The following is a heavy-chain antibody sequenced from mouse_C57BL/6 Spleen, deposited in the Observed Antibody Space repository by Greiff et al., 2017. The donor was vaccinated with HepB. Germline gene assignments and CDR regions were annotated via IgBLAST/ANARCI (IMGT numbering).Heavy chain of an antibody. V-gene: IGHV1-61*01. Sequence: QVQLQQPGAELVRPGSSVKLSCKASGYTFTSYWMDWVKQRPGQGLEWIGNIYPSDSETHYNQKFKDKATLTVDKSSSTAYMQLSSLTSEDSAVYYCARGTFYGDGYYERYFDYWGQGTTLTVSS. D-gene: IGHD2-3*01. CDR3: ARGTFYGDGYYERYFDY. CDR2: IYPSDSET. J-gene: IGHJ2*01. CDR1: GYTFTSYW.